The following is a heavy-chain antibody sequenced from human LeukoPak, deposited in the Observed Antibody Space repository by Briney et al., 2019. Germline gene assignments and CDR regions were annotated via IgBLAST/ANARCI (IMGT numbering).Heavy chain of an antibody. CDR2: INHSGST. D-gene: IGHD6-19*01. J-gene: IGHJ4*02. Sequence: SETLSLTCAVYGGSFSGYYWSWIRQPPGKGLEWIGEINHSGSTNYSPSLKSRVTISVDTSKNQFSLKLSSVTAADTAVYYCARSPYSSGWYGAWGQGTLVTVSS. V-gene: IGHV4-34*01. CDR3: ARSPYSSGWYGA. CDR1: GGSFSGYY.